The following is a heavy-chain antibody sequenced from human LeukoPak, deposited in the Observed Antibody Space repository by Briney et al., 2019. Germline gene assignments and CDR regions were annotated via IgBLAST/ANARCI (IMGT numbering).Heavy chain of an antibody. Sequence: GGSLSLSCAASGFAFSTYDLNWVRQARGKGLEWVSYISTSGTTIYYADSVKGRFTISRDNANNSLYLQMNSLRAEDTAVYYCARAGYYFDYWGQGTLVTVSS. J-gene: IGHJ4*02. CDR1: GFAFSTYD. CDR3: ARAGYYFDY. CDR2: ISTSGTTI. V-gene: IGHV3-48*03.